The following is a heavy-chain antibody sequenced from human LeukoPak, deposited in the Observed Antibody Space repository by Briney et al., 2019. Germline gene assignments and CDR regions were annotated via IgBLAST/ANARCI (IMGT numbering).Heavy chain of an antibody. Sequence: GESLKISCRGSGYSFTSYWIGWVRQMPGKGLEWMGIIYPGDSDTRYSPSFRGQVTISADKCISTAYLQWSSLKASDTAMYYCARGGVRGVMGYFFVYWGQGTLVTVSS. V-gene: IGHV5-51*01. CDR1: GYSFTSYW. CDR2: IYPGDSDT. J-gene: IGHJ4*02. D-gene: IGHD3-10*01. CDR3: ARGGVRGVMGYFFVY.